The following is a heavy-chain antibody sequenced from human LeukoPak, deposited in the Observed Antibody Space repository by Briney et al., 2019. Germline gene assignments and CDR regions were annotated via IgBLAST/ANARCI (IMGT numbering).Heavy chain of an antibody. D-gene: IGHD6-6*01. CDR1: GFTFSSYS. J-gene: IGHJ3*02. CDR2: ISSSSSYI. Sequence: PGGSLRLSCAASGFTFSSYSMNWVRQAPGKGLEWVSSISSSSSYIYYADSVKGRFTISRDNAKNSLYLQMNSLRAEDTAAYYCARDKSIAAQGDAFDIWGQGTMVTVSS. V-gene: IGHV3-21*01. CDR3: ARDKSIAAQGDAFDI.